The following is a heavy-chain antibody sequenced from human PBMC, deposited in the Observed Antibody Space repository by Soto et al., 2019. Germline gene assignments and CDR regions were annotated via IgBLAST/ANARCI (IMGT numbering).Heavy chain of an antibody. CDR3: ARVRDAFDI. CDR2: IYYSGST. Sequence: QVQLQESGPGLVKPSETLSLTCTVSGGSISSYYWSWIRQPPGKGLEWIGYIYYSGSTNYNPSLKRRATISVDTAKNQFSLKLSSVTAADTAVYYCARVRDAFDIWCQGTMVTVSS. J-gene: IGHJ3*02. CDR1: GGSISSYY. V-gene: IGHV4-59*01.